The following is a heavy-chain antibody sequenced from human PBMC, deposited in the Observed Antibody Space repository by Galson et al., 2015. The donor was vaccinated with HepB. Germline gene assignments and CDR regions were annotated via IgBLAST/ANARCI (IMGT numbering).Heavy chain of an antibody. J-gene: IGHJ6*02. CDR2: ISPYNGNT. CDR1: GYIFTSYA. CDR3: ARWRSVVLGMAAGNGMDD. D-gene: IGHD2-8*02. V-gene: IGHV1-18*01. Sequence: SVKVSCKASGYIFTSYAINWVRQAPGQGLEWMGWISPYNGNTNYEQKFQGRVTMTTDTSTTTTYLELRSLRSDDTAVYYCARWRSVVLGMAAGNGMDDWGHGTRVSVSS.